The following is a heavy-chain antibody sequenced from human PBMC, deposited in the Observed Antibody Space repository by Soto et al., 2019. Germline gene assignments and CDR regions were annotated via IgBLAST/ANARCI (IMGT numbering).Heavy chain of an antibody. D-gene: IGHD2-8*01. J-gene: IGHJ4*02. V-gene: IGHV5-51*01. CDR2: IYPGDSDT. Sequence: AGESLKISCKGSGYTFPSYWVGWVRQMPGKGLEWMGIIYPGDSDTRYSPSFQGQVTISADKSITTAYLQWNSLKASDTAMYYCARLRDCSNGMCYRLDYWGQGTLVTVSS. CDR1: GYTFPSYW. CDR3: ARLRDCSNGMCYRLDY.